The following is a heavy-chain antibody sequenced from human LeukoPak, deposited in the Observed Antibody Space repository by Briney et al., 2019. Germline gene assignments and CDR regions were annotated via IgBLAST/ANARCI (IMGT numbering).Heavy chain of an antibody. J-gene: IGHJ3*02. CDR3: ALTEYYYDSSGYPDAFDI. D-gene: IGHD3-22*01. V-gene: IGHV3-74*01. CDR2: INSDGSST. Sequence: PGGSLRLSCAASGFTFSSYWMHWVRQAPGQGLVWVSRINSDGSSTSYADSVKGRFTISRDNAKNTLYLQMNSLRAEDTAVYYCALTEYYYDSSGYPDAFDIWGQGTMVTVSS. CDR1: GFTFSSYW.